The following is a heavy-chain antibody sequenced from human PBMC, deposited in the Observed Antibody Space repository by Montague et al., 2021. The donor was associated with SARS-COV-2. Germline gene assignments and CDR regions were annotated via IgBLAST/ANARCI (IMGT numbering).Heavy chain of an antibody. D-gene: IGHD2-2*01. Sequence: SLRLSCAASGFIIDDHYMDWVRQAPGKGLEWVGRSKYRIQNFATEYAASVKGRFTISRDDSKNSLNLQMNSLTTEDTAIYYCVGFIAGVVFWGQGMLVTVSS. CDR2: SKYRIQNFAT. J-gene: IGHJ4*02. V-gene: IGHV3-72*01. CDR1: GFIIDDHY. CDR3: VGFIAGVVF.